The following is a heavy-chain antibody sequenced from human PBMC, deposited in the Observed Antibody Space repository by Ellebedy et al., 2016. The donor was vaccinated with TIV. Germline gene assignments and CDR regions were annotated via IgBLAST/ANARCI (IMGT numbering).Heavy chain of an antibody. CDR3: AGRSEEQLEFSGGIDY. CDR1: GGSFSGYY. V-gene: IGHV4-34*01. J-gene: IGHJ4*02. CDR2: INHSGST. Sequence: SETLSLTXAVYGGSFSGYYWSWIRQPPGKGLEWIGEINHSGSTNYNPSLKSRVTISVDTSKNQFSLKLSSVTAADTAVYYCAGRSEEQLEFSGGIDYWGQGTLVTVSS. D-gene: IGHD6-6*01.